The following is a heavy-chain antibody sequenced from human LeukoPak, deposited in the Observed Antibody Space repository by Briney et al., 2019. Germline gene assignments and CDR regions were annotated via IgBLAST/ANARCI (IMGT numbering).Heavy chain of an antibody. V-gene: IGHV1-46*01. Sequence: ASVKVSCKASGYTFTNYHIHWVRQAPGQGLERMGIINPGGGSTSYAQKFQGRVTMTRDTSTSTVYMELSGLRSEDTAVYFCARSYDSSGRVTFDYWGQGTLVTVSS. CDR2: INPGGGST. D-gene: IGHD3-22*01. CDR1: GYTFTNYH. J-gene: IGHJ4*02. CDR3: ARSYDSSGRVTFDY.